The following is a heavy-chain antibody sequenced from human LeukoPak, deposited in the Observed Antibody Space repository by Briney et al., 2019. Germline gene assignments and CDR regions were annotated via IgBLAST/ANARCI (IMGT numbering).Heavy chain of an antibody. D-gene: IGHD6-19*01. CDR3: ARKKAVDGTLGWFDP. J-gene: IGHJ5*02. CDR2: IYPGDSDT. Sequence: GKSLKISCKGSGYSFTSYWIGWVRQMPGKGLEWMGIIYPGDSDTRYSPSFQGQVTISADKSISTAYLQWSSLKASDTAMYYCARKKAVDGTLGWFDPGSQGTLVTVSS. V-gene: IGHV5-51*01. CDR1: GYSFTSYW.